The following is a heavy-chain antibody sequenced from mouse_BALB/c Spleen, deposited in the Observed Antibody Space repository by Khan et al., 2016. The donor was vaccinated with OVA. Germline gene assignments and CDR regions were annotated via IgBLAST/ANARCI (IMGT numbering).Heavy chain of an antibody. Sequence: QIQLVQSGPELKKPGETVKISCKASGYTFTNYGMNWVKQAPGKGLKWMGWINTYTGQPTYADDFKGRFAFSLETSASTAYLQINNLKNEDTATCSCAISNSYRYFGVWGAGTTVTVSA. CDR1: GYTFTNYG. D-gene: IGHD4-1*02. CDR2: INTYTGQP. J-gene: IGHJ1*01. V-gene: IGHV9-3-1*01. CDR3: AISNSYRYFGV.